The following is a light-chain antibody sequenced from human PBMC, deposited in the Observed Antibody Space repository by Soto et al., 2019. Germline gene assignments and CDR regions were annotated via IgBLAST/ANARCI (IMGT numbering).Light chain of an antibody. CDR3: QQYGDWPLT. V-gene: IGKV3-15*01. CDR2: ATS. J-gene: IGKJ4*01. Sequence: EIVVTQSPATLSVSPGERATLSCRASQSVGNNFAWYQQKPGQAPRLIIFATSTRATGVPARCSGSGSGTEFTLDISSLQSEGFAVYYCQQYGDWPLTVGGGAKVEIE. CDR1: QSVGNN.